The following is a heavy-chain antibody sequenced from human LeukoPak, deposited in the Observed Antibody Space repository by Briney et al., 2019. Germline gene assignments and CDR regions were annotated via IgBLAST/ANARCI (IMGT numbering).Heavy chain of an antibody. CDR1: GFTFSNYA. V-gene: IGHV3-23*01. Sequence: GGSPRLSCAASGFTFSNYAMSWVRQAPGKGLEWVSAITGSGGGTYYADSVKGRFTISRDNSKNTLYLQMNSLRAEDTAVYYCAKWGDYDVLTGYYVPDYWGQGTLVTVSS. CDR2: ITGSGGGT. CDR3: AKWGDYDVLTGYYVPDY. D-gene: IGHD3-9*01. J-gene: IGHJ4*02.